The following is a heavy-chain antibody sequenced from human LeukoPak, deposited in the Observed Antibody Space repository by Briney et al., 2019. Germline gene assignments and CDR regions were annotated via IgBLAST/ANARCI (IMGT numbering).Heavy chain of an antibody. V-gene: IGHV3-48*01. CDR3: AISNDYGPFDY. CDR2: ISSSSSTI. J-gene: IGHJ4*02. D-gene: IGHD4-17*01. CDR1: GFTFSSYS. Sequence: GGSLRLSCAASGFTFSSYSMNWVRQAPGKGLEWVSYISSSSSTIYYADSVKGRFTISRDNSKNTLYLQMNSLRAEDTAVYYCAISNDYGPFDYWGQGTLVTVS.